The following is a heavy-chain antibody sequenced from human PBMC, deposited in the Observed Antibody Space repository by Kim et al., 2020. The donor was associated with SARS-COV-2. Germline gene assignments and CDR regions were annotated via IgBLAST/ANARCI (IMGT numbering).Heavy chain of an antibody. V-gene: IGHV4-59*01. J-gene: IGHJ6*02. Sequence: SRVTISVDTSKNQFSLKLSSVTAADTAVYYCARSNTYYDFWSGYLYGMDVWGQGTTVTVSS. D-gene: IGHD3-3*01. CDR3: ARSNTYYDFWSGYLYGMDV.